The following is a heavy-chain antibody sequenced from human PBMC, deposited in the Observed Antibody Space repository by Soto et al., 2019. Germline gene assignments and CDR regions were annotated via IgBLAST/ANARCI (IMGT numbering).Heavy chain of an antibody. V-gene: IGHV4-34*01. CDR3: ARGGGSGSYYY. Sequence: QVQLQQWGAGLLKPSETLSLTCAVYGGSFSGYYWSWIRQPPGKGLEWIGEINHSGSTNYNPSLKSRVPISVDTSKNQFSLKLSSVTAADTAVYYCARGGGSGSYYYWGQGTLVTVSS. CDR1: GGSFSGYY. J-gene: IGHJ4*02. CDR2: INHSGST. D-gene: IGHD3-10*01.